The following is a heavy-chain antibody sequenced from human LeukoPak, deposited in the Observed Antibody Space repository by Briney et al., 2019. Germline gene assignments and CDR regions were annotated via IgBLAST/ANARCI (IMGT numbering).Heavy chain of an antibody. J-gene: IGHJ4*02. CDR2: ISGSGGST. D-gene: IGHD3-10*01. CDR1: GFTFSSYA. CDR3: AKASNYSSGSYYPRGVDY. Sequence: GGSLRLSCAASGFTFSSYAMSWVRQAPGKGLEWVSAISGSGGSTYYADSVKGRFTISRDNSKNTLYLQMNSLRAEDTAVYYCAKASNYSSGSYYPRGVDYWGQGTLVTVSS. V-gene: IGHV3-23*01.